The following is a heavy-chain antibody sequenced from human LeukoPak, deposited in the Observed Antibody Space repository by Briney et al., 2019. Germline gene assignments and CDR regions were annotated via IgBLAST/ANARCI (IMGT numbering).Heavy chain of an antibody. D-gene: IGHD2-15*01. CDR1: GYTLTELS. J-gene: IGHJ6*04. CDR3: ATDKQLLVPTNHPPTYGMDV. Sequence: GASVKVSCKVSGYTLTELSMHWVRQAPGKGLEWMGGFDPEDGETIYAQKFQGRVTMADDTSTDTAYMELSSLRSEDTAVYYCATDKQLLVPTNHPPTYGMDVWGKGTTVTVSS. CDR2: FDPEDGET. V-gene: IGHV1-24*01.